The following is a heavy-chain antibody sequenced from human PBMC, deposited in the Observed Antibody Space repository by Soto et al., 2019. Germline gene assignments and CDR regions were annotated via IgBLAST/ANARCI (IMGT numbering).Heavy chain of an antibody. CDR3: ARETGENWTYEAH. D-gene: IGHD1-7*01. CDR2: ITINGNT. J-gene: IGHJ1*01. Sequence: SETLSLTCSVSGGYVSRGGYYWTWVRQRPEEGLDRHHRGKGLEWIGRITINGNTQKNPSFKSRVTMSIDTSRNHFSLNLQSATAADTALYYCARETGENWTYEAHWGPGTLVTVSS. V-gene: IGHV4-61*03. CDR1: GGYVSRGGYY.